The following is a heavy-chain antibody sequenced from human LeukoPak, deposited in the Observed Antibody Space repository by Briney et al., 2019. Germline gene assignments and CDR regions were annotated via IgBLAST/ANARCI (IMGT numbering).Heavy chain of an antibody. D-gene: IGHD4-23*01. Sequence: ASVKVSCKASRYTFTSYGISWVRQAPGQGRKWMGWISAYNGNTNYAQKLQGRVTMTTDTSTSTAYMELRSLRSDDTAVYYCARAGTPYDYGGPRDAFDIWGQGTMVTVSS. CDR1: RYTFTSYG. CDR2: ISAYNGNT. V-gene: IGHV1-18*01. J-gene: IGHJ3*02. CDR3: ARAGTPYDYGGPRDAFDI.